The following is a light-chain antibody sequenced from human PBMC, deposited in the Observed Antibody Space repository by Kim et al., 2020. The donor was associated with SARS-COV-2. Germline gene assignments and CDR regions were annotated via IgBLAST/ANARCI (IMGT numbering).Light chain of an antibody. CDR2: AAS. Sequence: ASVEDRVTITCRASQGISSYLAWYQQKPGRAPKHLSYAASTLQSGVPSRFSGSGSGTDFSLTISSLQPEDFATYYCQQLNSYPLTFGGETKVDIE. V-gene: IGKV1-9*01. CDR1: QGISSY. J-gene: IGKJ4*01. CDR3: QQLNSYPLT.